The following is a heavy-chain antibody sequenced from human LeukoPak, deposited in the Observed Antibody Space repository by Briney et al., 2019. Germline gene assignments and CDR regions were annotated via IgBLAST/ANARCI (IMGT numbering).Heavy chain of an antibody. Sequence: GGSLRLSCAASGFTFISYAMSWVRQAQGKGLEGVSAIGTAGDTYYPGSVKGRFTISRENATNSLYLQMNSLRAGDTAVYYCARGAAAAGTMDYWGQGTLVTVSS. D-gene: IGHD6-13*01. CDR1: GFTFISYA. CDR2: IGTAGDT. V-gene: IGHV3-13*01. CDR3: ARGAAAAGTMDY. J-gene: IGHJ4*02.